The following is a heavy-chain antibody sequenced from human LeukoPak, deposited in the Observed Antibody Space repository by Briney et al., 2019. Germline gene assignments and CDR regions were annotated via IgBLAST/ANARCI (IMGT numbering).Heavy chain of an antibody. CDR1: GFTFSYTW. D-gene: IGHD4-17*01. CDR3: ARGDYGRDY. CDR2: IKPEGSQK. J-gene: IGHJ4*02. V-gene: IGHV3-7*04. Sequence: PGETLRLSCAVSGFTFSYTWMSTVRRAPARELEWVANIKPEGSQKYYVASVEGPFTVSRDKAKNSLYLQMNSLRADDTAVYYCARGDYGRDYWGQGTLVTVSS.